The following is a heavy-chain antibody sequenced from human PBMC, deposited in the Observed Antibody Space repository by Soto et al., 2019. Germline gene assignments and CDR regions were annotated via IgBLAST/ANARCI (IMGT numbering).Heavy chain of an antibody. CDR3: ARGCSGGSCYSIWFHY. D-gene: IGHD2-15*01. Sequence: GGSLRLSCAASGFTFSNYWMTWVRQAPGKGLEWVANIKQDGSEKYYVDSVKGRFTISRDNAKNSLYLQMNSLRAEDTAVYYCARGCSGGSCYSIWFHYWGAAAKATVST. CDR2: IKQDGSEK. J-gene: IGHJ4*02. V-gene: IGHV3-7*03. CDR1: GFTFSNYW.